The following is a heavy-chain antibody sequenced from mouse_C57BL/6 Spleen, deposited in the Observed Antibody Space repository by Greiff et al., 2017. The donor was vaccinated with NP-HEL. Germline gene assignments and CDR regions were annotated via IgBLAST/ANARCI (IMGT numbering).Heavy chain of an antibody. V-gene: IGHV1-39*01. CDR1: GYSFTDYN. D-gene: IGHD2-1*01. Sequence: VQLKQSGPELVKPGASVKISCKASGYSFTDYNMNWVKQSNGKSLEWIGVINPNYGTTSYNQKFKGKATLTVDQSSSTAYMQLNSLTSEDSAVYYCARSAVTTLYYYAMDYWGQGTSVTVSS. CDR2: INPNYGTT. J-gene: IGHJ4*01. CDR3: ARSAVTTLYYYAMDY.